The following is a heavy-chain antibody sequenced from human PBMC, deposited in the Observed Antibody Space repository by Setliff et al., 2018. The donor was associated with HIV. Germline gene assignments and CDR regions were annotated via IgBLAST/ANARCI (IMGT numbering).Heavy chain of an antibody. CDR3: ARVFVDTAVLRVLEYYFDS. D-gene: IGHD5-18*01. CDR2: MYYSGST. V-gene: IGHV4-39*07. J-gene: IGHJ4*02. Sequence: SETLSLTCTVSGGSIRSSSYYWGWVRQPPGKGLEWIGIMYYSGSTYYTPSLKSRITISLDTSKNQFSLRMRSVTAADTAVYYCARVFVDTAVLRVLEYYFDSWGRGTLVTVSS. CDR1: GGSIRSSSYY.